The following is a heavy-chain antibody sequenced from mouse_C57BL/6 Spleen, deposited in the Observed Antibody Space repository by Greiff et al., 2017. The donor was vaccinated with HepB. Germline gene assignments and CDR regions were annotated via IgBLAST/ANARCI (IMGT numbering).Heavy chain of an antibody. D-gene: IGHD2-4*01. J-gene: IGHJ2*01. V-gene: IGHV1-26*01. Sequence: VQLQQSGPELVKPGASVKISCKASGYTFTDYYMNWVKQSHGKSLEWIGDINPNNGGTSYNQKFKGKATLTVDKSSSTAYMELRSLTSEDSAVYYCAREGDYDRVYWGQGTTLTVSS. CDR2: INPNNGGT. CDR1: GYTFTDYY. CDR3: AREGDYDRVY.